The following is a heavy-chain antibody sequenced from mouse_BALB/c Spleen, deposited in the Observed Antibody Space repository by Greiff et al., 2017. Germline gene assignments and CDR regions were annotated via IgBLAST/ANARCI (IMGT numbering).Heavy chain of an antibody. CDR1: GFTFSSYG. Sequence: EVKVVESGGGLVQPGGSLKLSCAASGFTFSSYGMSWVRQTPDKRLELVATINSNGGSTYYPDSVKGRFTISRDNAKNTLYLQMSSLKSEDTAMYYCARKTGRYYAMDYWGQGTSVTVSS. D-gene: IGHD4-1*01. V-gene: IGHV5-6-3*01. CDR3: ARKTGRYYAMDY. J-gene: IGHJ4*01. CDR2: INSNGGST.